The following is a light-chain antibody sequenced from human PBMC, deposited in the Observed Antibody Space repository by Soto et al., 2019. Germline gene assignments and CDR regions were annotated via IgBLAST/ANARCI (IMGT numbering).Light chain of an antibody. J-gene: IGKJ1*01. CDR1: QSISSW. CDR3: QQYNSYSWT. CDR2: DAS. Sequence: IQMTQSPYTLYASVGARGTITCRASQSISSWLAWYQQKPGKAPKLLIYDASSLESGVPSRFSGSGSGTEFTLTISSLQPDDFATYYCQQYNSYSWTFGQGTKVDIK. V-gene: IGKV1-5*01.